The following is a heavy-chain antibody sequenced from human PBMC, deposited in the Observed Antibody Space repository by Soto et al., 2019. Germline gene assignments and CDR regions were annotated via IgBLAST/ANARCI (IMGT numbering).Heavy chain of an antibody. CDR1: GGSFSGYY. D-gene: IGHD6-13*01. CDR3: ARGSSWYVAFDI. CDR2: INHSGST. V-gene: IGHV4-34*01. Sequence: NPSETLSLTCAVYGGSFSGYYWSWIRQPPGKGLEWIGEINHSGSTNYNPSLKSRVTISVDTSENQFSLKLSSVTAADTAVYYCARGSSWYVAFDIWGQGTMVTVSS. J-gene: IGHJ3*02.